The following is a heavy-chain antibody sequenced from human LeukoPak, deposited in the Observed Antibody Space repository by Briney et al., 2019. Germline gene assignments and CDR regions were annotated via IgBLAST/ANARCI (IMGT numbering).Heavy chain of an antibody. J-gene: IGHJ5*02. CDR3: ATLNGVSTYNWFDP. CDR1: GGSFSGYY. D-gene: IGHD2-8*01. CDR2: INHSGST. V-gene: IGHV4-34*01. Sequence: SETLSLTCAVYGGSFSGYYWSWIRQPPGKGLEWIGEINHSGSTNYNPSLKSRVTISVGTSKNQFSLKLSSVTAADTAVYYCATLNGVSTYNWFDPWGQGTLVTVSS.